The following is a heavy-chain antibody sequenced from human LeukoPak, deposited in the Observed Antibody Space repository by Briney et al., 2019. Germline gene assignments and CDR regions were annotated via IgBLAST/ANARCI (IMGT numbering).Heavy chain of an antibody. CDR3: TKVRLLGALDDALHI. D-gene: IGHD7-27*01. V-gene: IGHV3-30*02. CDR2: IRHDGSNK. Sequence: PGGSLRLSCAASGFPFSSYAMHWVRQAPGKGLEWVGFIRHDGSNKYHRDSVKGRFTISRDNSKNTLYLQMSSLRAEDTAVYYCTKVRLLGALDDALHIWGQGTMVTVSS. J-gene: IGHJ3*02. CDR1: GFPFSSYA.